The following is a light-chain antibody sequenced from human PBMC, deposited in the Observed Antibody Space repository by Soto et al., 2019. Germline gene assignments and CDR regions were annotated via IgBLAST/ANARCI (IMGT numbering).Light chain of an antibody. Sequence: QSVLTQPPSASGTPGQRGTISGSGSSSNMGSNTVNWYQQLPGTAPKLLIYSNNQRPSGVPDRFSGSKAGTSASLAISGLQCEDEADYYCAAWDDSLNGYVFGTGTKLTV. CDR3: AAWDDSLNGYV. CDR1: SSNMGSNT. J-gene: IGLJ1*01. V-gene: IGLV1-44*01. CDR2: SNN.